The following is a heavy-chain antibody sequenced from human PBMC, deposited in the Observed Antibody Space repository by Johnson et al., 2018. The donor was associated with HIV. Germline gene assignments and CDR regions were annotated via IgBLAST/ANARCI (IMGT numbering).Heavy chain of an antibody. CDR3: ARDKGGGSDAFDI. J-gene: IGHJ3*02. CDR1: GFTFSSHY. D-gene: IGHD2-15*01. Sequence: EVQLVESGGGVVQPGRSLRLSCAASGFTFSSHYMNCVRQAPGKGLEWVSYISSSGSTIYYADSVKGRFTISRDNAKNSLYLQMNSLRAEDTAVYYCARDKGGGSDAFDIWGQGTMVTVSS. CDR2: ISSSGSTI. V-gene: IGHV3-48*03.